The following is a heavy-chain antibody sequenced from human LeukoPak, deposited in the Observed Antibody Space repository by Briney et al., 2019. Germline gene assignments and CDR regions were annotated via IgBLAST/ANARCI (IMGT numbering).Heavy chain of an antibody. CDR2: TSAYNGNT. Sequence: WASVKVSRQASGYTFTSYGISWVRQAPGQGLEWMGWTSAYNGNTNDAQKLQGRVTMTTDTSTSTAYMELRSLRSDDTAVYYCARARQWLPTGGFDYWGQGTLVTVSS. J-gene: IGHJ4*02. D-gene: IGHD6-19*01. CDR1: GYTFTSYG. CDR3: ARARQWLPTGGFDY. V-gene: IGHV1-18*01.